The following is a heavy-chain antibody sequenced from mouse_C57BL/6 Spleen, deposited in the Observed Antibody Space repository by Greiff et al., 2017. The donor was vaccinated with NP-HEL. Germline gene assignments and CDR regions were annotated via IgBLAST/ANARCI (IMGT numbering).Heavy chain of an antibody. D-gene: IGHD2-4*01. CDR1: GYTFTSYW. CDR2: IDPSDSYT. CDR3: ARVFYYDYDGPYYFDY. Sequence: VKLQQPGAELVMPGASVKLSCKASGYTFTSYWMHWVKQRPGQGLEWIGEIDPSDSYTNYNQKFKGKSTLTVDKSSSTAYMQLSSLTSEDSAVYYCARVFYYDYDGPYYFDYWGQGTTLTVSS. V-gene: IGHV1-69*01. J-gene: IGHJ2*01.